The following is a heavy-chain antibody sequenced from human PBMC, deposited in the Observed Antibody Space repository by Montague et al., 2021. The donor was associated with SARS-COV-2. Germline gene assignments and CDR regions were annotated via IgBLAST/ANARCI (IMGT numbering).Heavy chain of an antibody. V-gene: IGHV2-70*01. CDR1: GFSLSTSGMC. J-gene: IGHJ4*02. CDR3: ARSHYDILTGYYTVFDY. D-gene: IGHD3-9*01. CDR2: IDWEXYK. Sequence: PALVKPTQTLTLTCTFSGFSLSTSGMCVSWIRQPPGKALEWLALIDWEXYKYYSTSLKTRLTISKDTSKNQVVLTMTNMDPVDTATYYCARSHYDILTGYYTVFDYWGQGTLVTVSS.